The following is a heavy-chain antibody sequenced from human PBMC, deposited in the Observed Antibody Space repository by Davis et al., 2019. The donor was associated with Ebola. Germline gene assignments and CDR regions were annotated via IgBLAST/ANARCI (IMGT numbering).Heavy chain of an antibody. CDR1: GGSFSGYY. CDR2: INHSGST. D-gene: IGHD4-17*01. V-gene: IGHV4-34*01. CDR3: ARVGDYGDYSGNYYYYGMDV. J-gene: IGHJ6*02. Sequence: MPSETLSLTCAVYGGSFSGYYWSWIRQPPGKGLEWIGEINHSGSTNYNPSLKSRVTISVDTSKNQFSLKLSSVTAADTAVYYCARVGDYGDYSGNYYYYGMDVWGQGTTVTVSS.